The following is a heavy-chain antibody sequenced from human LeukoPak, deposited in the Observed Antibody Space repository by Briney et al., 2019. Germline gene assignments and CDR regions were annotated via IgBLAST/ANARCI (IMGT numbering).Heavy chain of an antibody. V-gene: IGHV4-34*01. CDR1: GGSFSGYY. J-gene: IGHJ4*02. Sequence: SETLSLTCAVYGGSFSGYYWSWIRQPPGKGLEWIGEINHSGSTNYNPSLKSRVTISVDTSKNQFSLKLSSVTAADTAVYYCARDPHSSRGYWGQGTLVTVSS. CDR2: INHSGST. D-gene: IGHD6-13*01. CDR3: ARDPHSSRGY.